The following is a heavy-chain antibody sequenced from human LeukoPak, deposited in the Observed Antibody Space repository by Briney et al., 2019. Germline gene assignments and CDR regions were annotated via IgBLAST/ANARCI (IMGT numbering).Heavy chain of an antibody. Sequence: WASVKVSCKASGGTFRSHAINWVRQAPGQGLEWMGGIIPMFGTANYAQNFQGRVTITADDSTTTAYMQLSGLRSDDAAVCYCARGTLNWNDGGAYLYHYGLDVWGQGTTVSVSS. CDR3: ARGTLNWNDGGAYLYHYGLDV. CDR2: IIPMFGTA. CDR1: GGTFRSHA. D-gene: IGHD1-20*01. V-gene: IGHV1-69*13. J-gene: IGHJ6*02.